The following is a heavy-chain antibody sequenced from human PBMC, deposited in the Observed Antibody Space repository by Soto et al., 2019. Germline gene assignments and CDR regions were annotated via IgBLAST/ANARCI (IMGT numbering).Heavy chain of an antibody. D-gene: IGHD3-3*01. Sequence: GGSLRLSCAASGFTFSDHYMDWVRQAPGKGLEWVGRTRNKANSYTTEYAASVKGRFTISRDDSKNSLYLQMNSLKTEDTAVYYCARSGRRNYYYYYYGMDVWGQGTTVTVSS. J-gene: IGHJ6*02. V-gene: IGHV3-72*01. CDR1: GFTFSDHY. CDR3: ARSGRRNYYYYYYGMDV. CDR2: TRNKANSYTT.